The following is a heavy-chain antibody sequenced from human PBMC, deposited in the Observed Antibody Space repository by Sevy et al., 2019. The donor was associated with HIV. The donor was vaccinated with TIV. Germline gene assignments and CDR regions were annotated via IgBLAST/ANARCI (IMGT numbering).Heavy chain of an antibody. V-gene: IGHV3-30-3*01. CDR3: ARDGGYSVNFLPSGY. CDR2: ISYDGSSK. D-gene: IGHD3-10*02. Sequence: GVSLRLSCAASGFTFSSHAMHWVHQAPGKGLEWVAVISYDGSSKYYADSVKGRFTISRDDSKNTLYLQMNSLRAGDTAVYYCARDGGYSVNFLPSGYWGQGTLVTVSS. CDR1: GFTFSSHA. J-gene: IGHJ4*02.